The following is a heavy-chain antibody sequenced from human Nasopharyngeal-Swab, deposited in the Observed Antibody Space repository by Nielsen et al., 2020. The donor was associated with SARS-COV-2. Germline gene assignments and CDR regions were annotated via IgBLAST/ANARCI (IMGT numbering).Heavy chain of an antibody. Sequence: SVKVSCKTSGGTFSSYGISWARQAPGEGLEWMGGIIPVLPITRYAQKFRDRVTITADTSTSTAYMELSSLRSEDTATYYCARGGWLRRDYYYVYYYMDVWGKGTTVTVSS. V-gene: IGHV1-69*10. J-gene: IGHJ6*03. D-gene: IGHD5-24*01. CDR3: ARGGWLRRDYYYVYYYMDV. CDR2: IIPVLPIT. CDR1: GGTFSSYG.